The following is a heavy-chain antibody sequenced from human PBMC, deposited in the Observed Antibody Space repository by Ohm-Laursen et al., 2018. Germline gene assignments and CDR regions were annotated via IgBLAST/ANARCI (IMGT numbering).Heavy chain of an antibody. CDR3: ARTRNFQPYDV. CDR1: GFTFSDPY. Sequence: SLRLSCAASGFTFSDPYMDWVRQAPGKGLELVARSRDKANSYTTAYVASVKGRFSISRDDSENSLYLQMNSLKTEDTAVYYCARTRNFQPYDVWGQGTMVIVSS. J-gene: IGHJ3*01. CDR2: SRDKANSYTT. V-gene: IGHV3-72*01. D-gene: IGHD2/OR15-2a*01.